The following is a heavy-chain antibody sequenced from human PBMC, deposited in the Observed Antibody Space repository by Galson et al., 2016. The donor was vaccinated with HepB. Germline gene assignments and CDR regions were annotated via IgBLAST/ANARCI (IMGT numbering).Heavy chain of an antibody. CDR3: ARVKLAGSYYYYGMDV. CDR2: IWFDGSKK. V-gene: IGHV3-33*01. Sequence: SLRLSCAASGFTFSGAGMHWVRQAPGKGLEWVAIIWFDGSKKYYADSVKGRFTLSRDNSNNSQHLRMNSLRVEDTGVYFCARVKLAGSYYYYGMDVWGQGTTVIVSS. J-gene: IGHJ6*02. CDR1: GFTFSGAG.